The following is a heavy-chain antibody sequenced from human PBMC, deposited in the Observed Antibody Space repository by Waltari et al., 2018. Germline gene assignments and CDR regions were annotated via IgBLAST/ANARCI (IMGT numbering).Heavy chain of an antibody. D-gene: IGHD5-12*01. CDR3: ARRRSSSGYDWDYFDY. Sequence: QVQLQESGPGLVKPSETLSLTCAVSGYSISSGYYWGWIRQPPGKGLEWIGSIYHSGSTYHNPSLKSRVTISVDTSKNQFSLKLSSVTAADTAVYYCARRRSSSGYDWDYFDYWGQGTLVTVSS. J-gene: IGHJ4*02. CDR1: GYSISSGYY. CDR2: IYHSGST. V-gene: IGHV4-38-2*01.